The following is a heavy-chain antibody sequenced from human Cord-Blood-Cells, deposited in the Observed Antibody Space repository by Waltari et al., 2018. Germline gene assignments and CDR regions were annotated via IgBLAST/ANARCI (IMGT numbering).Heavy chain of an antibody. D-gene: IGHD2-2*01. CDR2: IYYSGST. CDR3: ARQGGIVVVPAAYLDY. V-gene: IGHV4-39*01. CDR1: GGSISSSSYY. Sequence: LSLTCTVSGGSISSSSYYWGWIRQPPGKGLEWIGSIYYSGSTYYNPSLKSRVTISVDTSKNQFSLKLSSVTAADTAVYYCARQGGIVVVPAAYLDYWGQGTLVTVSS. J-gene: IGHJ4*02.